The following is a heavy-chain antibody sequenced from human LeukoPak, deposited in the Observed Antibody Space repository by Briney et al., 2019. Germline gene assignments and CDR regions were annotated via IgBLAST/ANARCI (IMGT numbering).Heavy chain of an antibody. CDR3: AKGVRPYGDYFDY. Sequence: GGSLRLSCAASGFTFSNYAMNWVRQAPGKRLEWVSDISGSGRSIYYGDSFQGRFTISRDNSKNTVYLQMNSLRAEDTAIYYCAKGVRPYGDYFDYWGQGTLVTVSS. CDR1: GFTFSNYA. D-gene: IGHD3-10*01. J-gene: IGHJ4*02. V-gene: IGHV3-23*01. CDR2: ISGSGRSI.